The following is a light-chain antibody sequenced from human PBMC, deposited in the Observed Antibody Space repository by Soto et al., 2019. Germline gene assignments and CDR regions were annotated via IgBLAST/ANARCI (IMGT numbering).Light chain of an antibody. CDR1: QTISSSF. CDR2: GAS. Sequence: ATLSLSPGESATLCCRAIQTISSSFVAWYQQKRRQPPSLLFYGASTKAASVPELIGSSGARTAFTLTISELEPEDFAVYCWQHYDWSLPMTFGQGTRVDIK. J-gene: IGKJ1*01. CDR3: QHYDWSLPMT. V-gene: IGKV3-20*01.